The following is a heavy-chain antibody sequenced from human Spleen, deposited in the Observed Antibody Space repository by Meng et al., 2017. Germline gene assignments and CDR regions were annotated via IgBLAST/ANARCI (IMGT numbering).Heavy chain of an antibody. Sequence: GSLRLSCTVSGGSLSDYYWSWIRQPAGKGLEWIGRIYTSGSNNYNPSLKGRVTLSVDTSKNQFSLKLSSVTAADTAVYYCARVGWTDAFDIWGQGTMVTGSS. CDR2: IYTSGSN. D-gene: IGHD6-19*01. V-gene: IGHV4-4*07. CDR3: ARVGWTDAFDI. J-gene: IGHJ3*02. CDR1: GGSLSDYY.